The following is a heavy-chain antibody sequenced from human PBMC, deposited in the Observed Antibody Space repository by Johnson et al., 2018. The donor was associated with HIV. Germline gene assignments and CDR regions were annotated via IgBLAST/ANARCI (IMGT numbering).Heavy chain of an antibody. D-gene: IGHD6-13*01. CDR2: LNWNGGTT. J-gene: IGHJ3*02. CDR3: AKEGWAAAQEGWGAFDI. CDR1: GFTFDDFG. Sequence: MLLVESGGGLVQPGGSLRLSCAASGFTFDDFGMSWVRQAPGKGLEWVSGLNWNGGTTFYADAVKGRFTISRDNAKNSLYLQMNSLRAEDTALYYCAKEGWAAAQEGWGAFDIWGQGTMVTVSS. V-gene: IGHV3-20*04.